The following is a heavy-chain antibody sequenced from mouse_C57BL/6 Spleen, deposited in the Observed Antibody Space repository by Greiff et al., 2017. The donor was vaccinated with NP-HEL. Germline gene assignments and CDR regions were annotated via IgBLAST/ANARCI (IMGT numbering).Heavy chain of an antibody. CDR1: GFTFSSYA. V-gene: IGHV5-9-1*02. Sequence: EVMLVESGEGLVKPGGSLKLSCAASGFTFSSYAMSWVRQTPEKRLEWVAYISSGGDYIYYADTVKGRFTISRDNARNTLYLQMSSLKSEDTAMYYCTRREDYDGNFDYWGQGTTLTVSS. CDR3: TRREDYDGNFDY. J-gene: IGHJ2*01. D-gene: IGHD2-4*01. CDR2: ISSGGDYI.